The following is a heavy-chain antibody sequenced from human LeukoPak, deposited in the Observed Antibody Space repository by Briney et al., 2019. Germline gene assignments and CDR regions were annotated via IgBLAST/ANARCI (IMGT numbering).Heavy chain of an antibody. CDR1: GFTFTTYY. CDR2: INQDGGTQ. D-gene: IGHD1-1*01. V-gene: IGHV3-7*01. J-gene: IGHJ4*02. CDR3: ARENWSLDY. Sequence: GGSLRLSCAASGFTFTTYYMTWVRQAPGKGLEWVANINQDGGTQYYVDSVKGRFTISRDNAINSVFPQMNSLRAEDTAVYYCARENWSLDYWGQGTLVTVSS.